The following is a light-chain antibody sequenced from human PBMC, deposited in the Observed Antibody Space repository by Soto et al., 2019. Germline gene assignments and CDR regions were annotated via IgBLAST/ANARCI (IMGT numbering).Light chain of an antibody. CDR3: QHYNSYSEA. CDR1: QSISSW. CDR2: DAS. V-gene: IGKV1-5*01. J-gene: IGKJ1*01. Sequence: DIQMTQSPSTLSASVGDRVTITCRASQSISSWLAWYQQKPGKAPKLLIYDASNLESGVPSRFSGGGSGTEFPLTISSLQPDDFATYYCQHYNSYSEAFGQGTKVDIK.